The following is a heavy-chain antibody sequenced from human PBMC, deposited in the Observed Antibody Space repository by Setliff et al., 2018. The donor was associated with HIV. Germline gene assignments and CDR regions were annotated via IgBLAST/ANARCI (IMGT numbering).Heavy chain of an antibody. J-gene: IGHJ3*02. CDR3: ASVRVGATVDDAFDI. CDR1: GGTLSNYV. Sequence: SVKVSCKTSGGTLSNYVITWVRQAPGQGLEWMGMIIPMYNIPAYAQKFQGRVTFTADESTSTAYMELSSLRSEDTAVYYCASVRVGATVDDAFDIWGQGTMVTVSS. CDR2: IIPMYNIP. D-gene: IGHD1-26*01. V-gene: IGHV1-69*13.